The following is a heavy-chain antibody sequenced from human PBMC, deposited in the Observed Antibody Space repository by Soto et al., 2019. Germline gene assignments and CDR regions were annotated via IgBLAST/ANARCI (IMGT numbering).Heavy chain of an antibody. CDR1: GYTFTSYG. CDR2: ISAYNGNT. Sequence: GASVKVSFKASGYTFTSYGISWLRQAPGQGLEWMGWISAYNGNTNYAQKLQGRVTMTTDTSTSTAYMELRSLRSDDTAVYYCARDYDILTGPRTGFDYWGQGTLVTVSS. D-gene: IGHD3-9*01. V-gene: IGHV1-18*01. J-gene: IGHJ4*02. CDR3: ARDYDILTGPRTGFDY.